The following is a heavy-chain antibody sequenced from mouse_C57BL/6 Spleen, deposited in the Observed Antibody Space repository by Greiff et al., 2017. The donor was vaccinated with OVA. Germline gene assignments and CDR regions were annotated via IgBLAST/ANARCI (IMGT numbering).Heavy chain of an antibody. CDR1: GYTFTSYW. V-gene: IGHV1-59*01. CDR2: IDPSDSYT. J-gene: IGHJ4*01. CDR3: ARSYYYDYDRFYAMDY. Sequence: VQLQQPGAELVRPGTSVKLSCKASGYTFTSYWMHWVKQRPGQGLEWIGVIDPSDSYTNYNQKFKGKATLTVDTSSSTAYMQLSSLTSEDSAVYYCARSYYYDYDRFYAMDYWGQGTSVTVSS. D-gene: IGHD2-4*01.